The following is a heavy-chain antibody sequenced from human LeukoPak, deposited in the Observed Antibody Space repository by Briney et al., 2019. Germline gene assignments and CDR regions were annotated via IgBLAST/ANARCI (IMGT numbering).Heavy chain of an antibody. V-gene: IGHV4-59*01. D-gene: IGHD5-24*01. Sequence: SETLSLTCSVSGGSISNYYWSWIRRPPGKGLEWIGYISYTGSTSYNPSLNGRVTISIDTSNTQFSLKLSSVTAADTAVYSCARYFRNGYNYFDYWGQGALVTVPS. CDR1: GGSISNYY. J-gene: IGHJ4*02. CDR2: ISYTGST. CDR3: ARYFRNGYNYFDY.